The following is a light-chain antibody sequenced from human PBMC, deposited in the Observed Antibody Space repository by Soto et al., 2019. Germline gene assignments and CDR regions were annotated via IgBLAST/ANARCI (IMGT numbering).Light chain of an antibody. J-gene: IGKJ4*01. Sequence: EILLTQSPGTLSLSPGERATLSCRASQSVSSSYLAWYQQKPGQAPRLLIYGASSRANGMPDRLSGSGAGTDFTLTISRMEHEDVVVYYCQPDGSSPRLTFGEGTKVDIK. CDR2: GAS. V-gene: IGKV3-20*01. CDR1: QSVSSSY. CDR3: QPDGSSPRLT.